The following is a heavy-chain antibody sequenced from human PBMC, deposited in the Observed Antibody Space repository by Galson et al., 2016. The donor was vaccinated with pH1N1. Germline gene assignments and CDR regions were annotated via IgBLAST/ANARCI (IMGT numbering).Heavy chain of an antibody. V-gene: IGHV1-46*01. CDR3: ARAPYCSNATCYSVWFDP. Sequence: SVKVSCKASGYTFTSYYMHWVRQAPGQGLEWMGIITPTGGRTSYAQKFKDRVAMTSDTSTSTVYMELNSLRSEDTAVYYCARAPYCSNATCYSVWFDPWGQGTPGTVSS. CDR1: GYTFTSYY. CDR2: ITPTGGRT. D-gene: IGHD2-2*02. J-gene: IGHJ5*02.